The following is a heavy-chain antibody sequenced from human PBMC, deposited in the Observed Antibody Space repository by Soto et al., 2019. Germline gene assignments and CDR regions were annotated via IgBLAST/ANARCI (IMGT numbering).Heavy chain of an antibody. Sequence: QLQLQESGPGLVRPSGTLSLTCAVSGGFTSTNNWWSWVRQPPGKGLEWIGEAYHSGSTEYNPSLKSLVSISVDKSKNPISLKLTSATAADTAVYYCARSPPSSYYGGSGTFDYWGQGTLVTVSS. V-gene: IGHV4-4*02. CDR2: AYHSGST. CDR1: GGFTSTNNW. CDR3: ARSPPSSYYGGSGTFDY. D-gene: IGHD3-10*01. J-gene: IGHJ4*02.